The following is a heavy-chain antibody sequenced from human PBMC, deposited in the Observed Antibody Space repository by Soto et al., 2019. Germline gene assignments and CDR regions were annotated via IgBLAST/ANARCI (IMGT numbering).Heavy chain of an antibody. CDR3: VRGGYMHACDI. CDR2: INSDGSST. J-gene: IGHJ3*02. D-gene: IGHD1-1*01. CDR1: GLNFSTYW. V-gene: IGHV3-74*01. Sequence: GGSLRLSCASAGLNFSTYWMYWVRQAPGKGLVWVAHINSDGSSTNYAEAVKGRFTFSRDNAKNTLYLQMNSLRAEDTAVYYCVRGGYMHACDIWGQGTMVTVSS.